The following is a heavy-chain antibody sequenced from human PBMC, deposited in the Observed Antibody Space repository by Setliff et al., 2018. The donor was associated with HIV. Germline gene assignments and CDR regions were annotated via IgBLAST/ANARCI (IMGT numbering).Heavy chain of an antibody. CDR3: ARKQWGSSGYYEYFQQ. Sequence: SETLSLTCNVSPGSITVYYWTWVRQPPGRGLEWIGYVPHSAGTSYNPSLNSRVTMSVDPSRDQFSLTLTSVTAADTAVYYCARKQWGSSGYYEYFQQWGQGTLVTVSS. CDR2: VPHSAGT. D-gene: IGHD3-22*01. V-gene: IGHV4-59*01. J-gene: IGHJ1*01. CDR1: PGSITVYY.